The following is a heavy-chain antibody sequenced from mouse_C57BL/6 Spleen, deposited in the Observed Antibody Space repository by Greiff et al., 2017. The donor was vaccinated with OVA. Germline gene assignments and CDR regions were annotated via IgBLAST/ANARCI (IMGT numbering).Heavy chain of an antibody. CDR1: GFTFSSYA. V-gene: IGHV5-4*01. CDR3: ARGGSSPYYFDY. D-gene: IGHD1-1*01. CDR2: ISDGGSYT. Sequence: DVHLVESGGGLVKPGGSLKLSCAASGFTFSSYAMSWVRQTPEKRLEWVATISDGGSYTYYPDNVKGRFTISRDNAKNNLYLQMSHLKSEDTAMYYCARGGSSPYYFDYWGQGTTLTVSS. J-gene: IGHJ2*01.